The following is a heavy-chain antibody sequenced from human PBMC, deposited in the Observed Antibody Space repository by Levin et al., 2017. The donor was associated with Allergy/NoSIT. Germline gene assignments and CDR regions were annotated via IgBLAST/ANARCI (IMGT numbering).Heavy chain of an antibody. Sequence: GGSLRLSCAASGFTFSSYAMHWVRQAPGKGLEWVAVISYDGSNKYYADSVKGRFTISRDNSKNTLYLQMNSLRAEDTAVYYAVQIKGGYWGQGTLVTVSS. V-gene: IGHV3-30-3*01. CDR3: VQIKGGY. CDR2: ISYDGSNK. CDR1: GFTFSSYA. J-gene: IGHJ4*02.